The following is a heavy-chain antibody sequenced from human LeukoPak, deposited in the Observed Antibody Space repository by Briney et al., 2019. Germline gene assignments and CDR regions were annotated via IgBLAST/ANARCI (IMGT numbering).Heavy chain of an antibody. CDR1: GFTVSSNY. V-gene: IGHV3-66*01. J-gene: IGHJ6*03. CDR2: IYSGGST. CDR3: ARDFGSSSYYYYMDV. Sequence: GGSLRLSCAASGFTVSSNYMSWVRQAPGKGLEWVSVIYSGGSTYYADSVKGRFTISRDNSKNTLYLQMNSLRAEDTAVYYCARDFGSSSYYYYMDVWGKGTTVTVSS. D-gene: IGHD6-6*01.